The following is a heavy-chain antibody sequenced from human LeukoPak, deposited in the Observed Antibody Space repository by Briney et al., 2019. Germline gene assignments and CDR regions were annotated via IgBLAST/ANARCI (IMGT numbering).Heavy chain of an antibody. CDR2: ISYDGSNK. Sequence: GGSLRLSCAASGFTFSSYSMNWVRQAPGKGLEWVAVISYDGSNKYYADSVKGRFTISRDNSKNTLYLQMNSLRAEDTAVYYCAKDRRDGYNYFDYWGQGTLVTVSS. J-gene: IGHJ4*02. CDR1: GFTFSSYS. D-gene: IGHD5-24*01. CDR3: AKDRRDGYNYFDY. V-gene: IGHV3-30*18.